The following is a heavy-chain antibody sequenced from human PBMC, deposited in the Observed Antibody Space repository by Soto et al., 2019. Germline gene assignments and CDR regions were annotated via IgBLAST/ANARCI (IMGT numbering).Heavy chain of an antibody. Sequence: PGGSLRLSCAASGFTFSNYAMTWVRQAPGKGLEWVSAITDNGGSTYYADSVKGRFTISRDKSKNTLYLQMNSLRAEDTAIYYCAKAGGYYYHFDYWGQGSLVTVSS. CDR3: AKAGGYYYHFDY. CDR2: ITDNGGST. V-gene: IGHV3-23*01. CDR1: GFTFSNYA. D-gene: IGHD3-22*01. J-gene: IGHJ4*02.